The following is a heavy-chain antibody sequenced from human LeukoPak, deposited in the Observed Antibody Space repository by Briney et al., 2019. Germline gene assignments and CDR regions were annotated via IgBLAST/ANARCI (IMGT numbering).Heavy chain of an antibody. D-gene: IGHD3-9*01. CDR2: INPNSGST. CDR3: ARDSRKYFDWLFIGFDY. V-gene: IGHV1-2*02. Sequence: ASVKVSCKASGYTFTGYYMHWVRQAPGQGLEWMGWINPNSGSTNYAQKFQGRVTMTRDTSISTAYMELSRLRSDDTAVYYCARDSRKYFDWLFIGFDYWGQGTLVTVSS. J-gene: IGHJ4*02. CDR1: GYTFTGYY.